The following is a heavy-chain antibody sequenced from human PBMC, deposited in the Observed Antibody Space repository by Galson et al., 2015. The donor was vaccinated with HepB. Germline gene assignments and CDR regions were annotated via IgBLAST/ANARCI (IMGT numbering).Heavy chain of an antibody. CDR2: ISWGSNYI. J-gene: IGHJ4*02. V-gene: IGHV3-21*01. D-gene: IGHD1-26*01. CDR3: ARQVGFTSGSHDY. Sequence: SLRLSCAASGFTFSRFTMNWVRHVPGKGLEWVSSISWGSNYIYYADSVKGRFTISRDNAKNSLFLQVSSLRVEDTAVYYCARQVGFTSGSHDYWGQGTLVTVSS. CDR1: GFTFSRFT.